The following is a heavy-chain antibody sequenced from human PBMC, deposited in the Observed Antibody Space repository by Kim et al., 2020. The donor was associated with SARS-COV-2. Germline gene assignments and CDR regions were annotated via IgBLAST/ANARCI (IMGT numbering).Heavy chain of an antibody. CDR1: GGSFSGYY. J-gene: IGHJ6*02. V-gene: IGHV4-34*01. D-gene: IGHD6-13*01. Sequence: SETLSLTCAVYGGSFSGYYWSWIRQPPGKGLEWIGEINHSGSTNYNPSLKSRVTISVDTSKNQFSLKLSSVTAADTAVYYCARVPASSYSSSWVPRHRYYYYGMDVWGQGTTVTVSS. CDR3: ARVPASSYSSSWVPRHRYYYYGMDV. CDR2: INHSGST.